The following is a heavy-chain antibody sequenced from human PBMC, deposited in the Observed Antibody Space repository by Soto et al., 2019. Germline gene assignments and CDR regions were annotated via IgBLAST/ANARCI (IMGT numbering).Heavy chain of an antibody. D-gene: IGHD1-1*01. V-gene: IGHV3-7*01. J-gene: IGHJ5*02. CDR2: ISPDGSVK. Sequence: GGSLRLSCAASGFSFSTSWMSWVRQAPGRGLEWVASISPDGSVKHYVDSVKGRFTISRDNAENSVFLQMNSLRADDTAVCYCASLLGTATTFLSWGQGALVTVSS. CDR3: ASLLGTATTFLS. CDR1: GFSFSTSW.